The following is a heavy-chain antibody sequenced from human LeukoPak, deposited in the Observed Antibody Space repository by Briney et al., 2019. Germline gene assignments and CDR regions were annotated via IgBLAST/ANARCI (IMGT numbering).Heavy chain of an antibody. CDR1: GFIFSSYV. Sequence: GGSLRLSCAASGFIFSSYVMGWVRQAPGKGLEWVSYISSGSTTIDYADSVKGRFTISRDNAKNSLYLQMNSLRAEDTAIYYCARDQAHYFDTTGDAFDIWGQGTMVTVSS. J-gene: IGHJ3*02. D-gene: IGHD3-22*01. V-gene: IGHV3-48*04. CDR2: ISSGSTTI. CDR3: ARDQAHYFDTTGDAFDI.